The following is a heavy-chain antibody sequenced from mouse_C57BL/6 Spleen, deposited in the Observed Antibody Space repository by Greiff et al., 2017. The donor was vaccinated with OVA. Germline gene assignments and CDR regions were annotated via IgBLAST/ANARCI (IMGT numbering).Heavy chain of an antibody. V-gene: IGHV1-82*01. Sequence: QVQLKESGPELVKPGASVKISCKASGYAFSSSWMNWVKQRPGKGLEWIGRIYPGDGDTNYNGKFKGKATLTADKSSSTAYMQLSSLTSEDSAVYFCARWDGYDGTWFAYWGQGTLVTVSA. CDR3: ARWDGYDGTWFAY. D-gene: IGHD2-2*01. J-gene: IGHJ3*01. CDR2: IYPGDGDT. CDR1: GYAFSSSW.